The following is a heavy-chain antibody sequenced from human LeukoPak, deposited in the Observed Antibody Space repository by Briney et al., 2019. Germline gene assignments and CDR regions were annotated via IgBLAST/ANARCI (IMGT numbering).Heavy chain of an antibody. CDR3: AKDGSGLTYYFDQ. CDR2: ISYDGSNK. Sequence: PGRSLRLSCAASGFTFSGYGMHWVLQTPGKGLEWVAVISYDGSNKYYADSVKGRFTVSRDNSKNTMYLQMNNLRAEDTAMYYCAKDGSGLTYYFDQWGQGILVTVSS. CDR1: GFTFSGYG. D-gene: IGHD5-12*01. J-gene: IGHJ4*02. V-gene: IGHV3-30*18.